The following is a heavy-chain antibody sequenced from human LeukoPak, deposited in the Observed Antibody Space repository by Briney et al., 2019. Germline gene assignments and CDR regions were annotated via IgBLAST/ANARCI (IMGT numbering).Heavy chain of an antibody. Sequence: GGSLRLSCAAFGFTSSSYWMTWVRQAPGRGLEWVSSVDGGGGGTYYADSVKGRFTISRDNSKDTLYLQMNGLRAEDTAVYFCAKQSAGSAAWYSLHYDFWGQGTLVTVSS. CDR2: VDGGGGGT. CDR3: AKQSAGSAAWYSLHYDF. CDR1: GFTSSSYW. D-gene: IGHD6-13*01. J-gene: IGHJ4*02. V-gene: IGHV3-23*01.